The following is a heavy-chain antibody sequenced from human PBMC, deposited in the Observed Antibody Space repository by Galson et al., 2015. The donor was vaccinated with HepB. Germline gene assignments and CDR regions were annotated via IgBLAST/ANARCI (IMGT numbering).Heavy chain of an antibody. CDR1: GFTFSSYS. D-gene: IGHD1-14*01. Sequence: SLRLSCAASGFTFSSYSMNWVRQAPGKGLEWVAVISYDGSNKYYADSVKGRFTISRDNSKNTLYLQMNSLRAEDTAVYYCARDKTAMGPFDYWGQGTLVTVSS. J-gene: IGHJ4*02. V-gene: IGHV3-30*03. CDR2: ISYDGSNK. CDR3: ARDKTAMGPFDY.